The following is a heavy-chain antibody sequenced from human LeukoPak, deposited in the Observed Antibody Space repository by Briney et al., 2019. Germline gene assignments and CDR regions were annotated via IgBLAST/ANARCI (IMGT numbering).Heavy chain of an antibody. CDR1: GYTFAAYF. CDR2: INPNGGDT. D-gene: IGHD6-13*01. Sequence: VASVKLSFNASGYTFAAYFIHWVRHAPGQGLELMGRINPNGGDTNYAQKLQGRVTMTGDTSISTAYMELSRLRSDDTAMYYCARVGFTSSWANFDYWGQGTLVTVSS. CDR3: ARVGFTSSWANFDY. J-gene: IGHJ4*02. V-gene: IGHV1-2*06.